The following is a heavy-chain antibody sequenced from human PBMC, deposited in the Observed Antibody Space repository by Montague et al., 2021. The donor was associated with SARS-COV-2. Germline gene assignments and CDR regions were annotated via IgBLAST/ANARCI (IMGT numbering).Heavy chain of an antibody. CDR1: GTSIRSGGYY. CDR2: IFHTGRA. V-gene: IGHV4-31*03. J-gene: IGHJ4*02. Sequence: TLSLTCTVSGTSIRSGGYYWTWIRQPPGKGLEWIGYIFHTGRAYYNPSLETRVNISVDTSNNLFSLRLSSVTAADTAMYFCARVQLFYYLDYWSQGTLVTVSS. D-gene: IGHD1-1*01. CDR3: ARVQLFYYLDY.